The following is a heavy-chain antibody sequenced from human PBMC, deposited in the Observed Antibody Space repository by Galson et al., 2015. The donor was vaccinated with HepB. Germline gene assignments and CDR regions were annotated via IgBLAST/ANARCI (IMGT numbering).Heavy chain of an antibody. CDR2: ISTTGTNI. J-gene: IGHJ4*02. Sequence: SLRLSCAASGFTFSSFTMNWVRQAPGKRLEWVSHISTTGTNIFYVDSVKGRFAVSRDNAKNSLYLQMNSLRAEDTAIYYCARVVLSGSYWYFDFWGQGTLVTVSS. V-gene: IGHV3-48*01. CDR1: GFTFSSFT. CDR3: ARVVLSGSYWYFDF. D-gene: IGHD1-26*01.